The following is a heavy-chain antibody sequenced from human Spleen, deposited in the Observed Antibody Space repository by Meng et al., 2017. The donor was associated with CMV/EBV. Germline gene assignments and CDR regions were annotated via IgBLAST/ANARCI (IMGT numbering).Heavy chain of an antibody. CDR3: ARVVVWNYKYDS. Sequence: SCKASGGTFSSYAISWVRQAPGRGLEWMGGIIPIFGTANYAQKFQGRVTITTDESTSTAYMELSSLRSEDTAVYYCARVVVWNYKYDSWGQGTLVTVSS. CDR2: IIPIFGTA. D-gene: IGHD1-7*01. CDR1: GGTFSSYA. V-gene: IGHV1-69*05. J-gene: IGHJ5*01.